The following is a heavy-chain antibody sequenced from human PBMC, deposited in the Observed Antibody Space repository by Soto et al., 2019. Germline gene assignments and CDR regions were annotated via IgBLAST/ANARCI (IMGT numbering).Heavy chain of an antibody. D-gene: IGHD6-13*01. Sequence: SETLSLTCTVSGGSVSSGSYYWSWIRQPPGKGLEWIGYIYYSGSTNYNPSLKSRVTISVDTSKNQFSLELSSVTAADTAVYYCARDQRGYSSSWYWFDPWGQGTLVTVSS. CDR2: IYYSGST. J-gene: IGHJ5*02. CDR3: ARDQRGYSSSWYWFDP. V-gene: IGHV4-61*01. CDR1: GGSVSSGSYY.